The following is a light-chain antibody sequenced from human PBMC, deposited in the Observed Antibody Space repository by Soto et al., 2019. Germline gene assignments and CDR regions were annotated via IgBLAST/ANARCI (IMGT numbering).Light chain of an antibody. J-gene: IGKJ4*01. CDR3: QQTYSDIT. Sequence: DVRMTQSPSSLSAPVGDTINLTCRASRTITTYLNWFQQKPGEPPRLLIYGASTLHDGVPSRFSGSGSGADFTLTIRGLKPEDFASYHCQQTYSDITFGEGTKVDNK. V-gene: IGKV1-39*01. CDR1: RTITTY. CDR2: GAS.